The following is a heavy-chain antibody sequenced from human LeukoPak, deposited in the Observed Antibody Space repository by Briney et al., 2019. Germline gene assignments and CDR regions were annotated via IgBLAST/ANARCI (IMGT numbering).Heavy chain of an antibody. CDR1: GFTFSSYA. CDR3: AKPGYSSSWYNWYFDL. Sequence: GGFLRLSCAASGFTFSSYAINWVRQAPGKGLEWVSAVSGSGGSTYYADSVKGRFTISRDNSKNTLYLQVDSPRLEDTAVYYCAKPGYSSSWYNWYFDLWGRGTLVTVSS. J-gene: IGHJ2*01. D-gene: IGHD6-13*01. V-gene: IGHV3-23*01. CDR2: VSGSGGST.